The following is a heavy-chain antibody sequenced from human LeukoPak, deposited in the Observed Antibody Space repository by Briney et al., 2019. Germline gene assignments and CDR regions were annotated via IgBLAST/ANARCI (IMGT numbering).Heavy chain of an antibody. CDR2: IYPDDSDT. CDR3: ARPTGLRFFDY. Sequence: GESLKISCKGSGYSFTTYWIGWVRQMPGEGLEWMGIIYPDDSDTRYSPSFQGQVTISADKSISTAYLQWSSLKASDTAMYYCARPTGLRFFDYWGQGTLVTVSS. J-gene: IGHJ4*02. V-gene: IGHV5-51*01. D-gene: IGHD4-11*01. CDR1: GYSFTTYW.